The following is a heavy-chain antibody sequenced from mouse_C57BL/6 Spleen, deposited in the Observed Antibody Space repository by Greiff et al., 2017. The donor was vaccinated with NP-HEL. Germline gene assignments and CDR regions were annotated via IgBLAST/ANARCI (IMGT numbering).Heavy chain of an antibody. CDR3: ARVYILLLRSYWYFDV. CDR1: GFTFSDYY. J-gene: IGHJ1*03. V-gene: IGHV5-16*01. D-gene: IGHD1-1*01. CDR2: INYDGSST. Sequence: EVKVVESEGGLVQPGSSMKLSCTASGFTFSDYYMAWVRQVPEKGLEWVANINYDGSSTYYLDSLKSRFIISRDNAKNILYLQMSSLKSEDTATYYCARVYILLLRSYWYFDVWGTGTTVTVSS.